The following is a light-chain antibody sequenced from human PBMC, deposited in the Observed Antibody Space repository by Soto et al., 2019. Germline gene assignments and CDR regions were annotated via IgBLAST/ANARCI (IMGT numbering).Light chain of an antibody. CDR3: MQALQTPWT. V-gene: IGKV2-28*01. CDR1: QSLLHSNGYNY. J-gene: IGKJ1*01. CDR2: LGS. Sequence: DIVMTQSPLSLPVTPGEPASISCRSSQSLLHSNGYNYLDWYLQKPGQSPQLLIYLGSNRASGVPDRFSGSGSGKDFTLKISRVEAEDVGVYYCMQALQTPWTLGQGTKVDIK.